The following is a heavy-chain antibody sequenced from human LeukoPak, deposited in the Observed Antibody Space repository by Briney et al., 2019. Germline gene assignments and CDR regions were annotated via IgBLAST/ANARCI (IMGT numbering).Heavy chain of an antibody. D-gene: IGHD3-3*01. CDR3: ARIYDFWSGYYFYSYWYFDL. Sequence: PGGSPRLSCAASGFTFSSYWMSWVRQAPGKGLEWVANIKQDGSEKYYVDSVKGRFTISRDNAKNSLYLQMNSLRAEDTAVYYCARIYDFWSGYYFYSYWYFDLWGRGTLVTVSS. CDR1: GFTFSSYW. J-gene: IGHJ2*01. CDR2: IKQDGSEK. V-gene: IGHV3-7*01.